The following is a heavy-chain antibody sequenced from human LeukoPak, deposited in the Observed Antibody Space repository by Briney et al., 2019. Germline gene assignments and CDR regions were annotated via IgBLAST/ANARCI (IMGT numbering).Heavy chain of an antibody. D-gene: IGHD6-13*01. CDR1: GGSISSYS. CDR3: ARDLTSSSWYFAFDI. V-gene: IGHV4-59*01. J-gene: IGHJ3*02. Sequence: PSETLSLTCTVSGGSISSYSWSWIRQPPGKGLEWIGYIYYSGSTNYNPSLKSPVTISVDTSKNQFSLKLSSVTAADTAVYYCARDLTSSSWYFAFDIWGQGTMVTVSP. CDR2: IYYSGST.